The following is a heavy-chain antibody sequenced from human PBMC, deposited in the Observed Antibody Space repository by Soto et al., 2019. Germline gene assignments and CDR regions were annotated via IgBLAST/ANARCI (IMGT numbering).Heavy chain of an antibody. V-gene: IGHV3-23*01. CDR3: VKKRSYDRTNYDHFDY. CDR2: ISANGRGT. J-gene: IGHJ4*02. D-gene: IGHD3-22*01. CDR1: GFSFSTYP. Sequence: WGSLRLSCAPSGFSFSTYPISWFRHAPFKGLEWVTAISANGRGTSYADSVKGRFTILRDNSRNTLFLQMNSLRADDTAVYFCVKKRSYDRTNYDHFDYWGQGTLVTVSS.